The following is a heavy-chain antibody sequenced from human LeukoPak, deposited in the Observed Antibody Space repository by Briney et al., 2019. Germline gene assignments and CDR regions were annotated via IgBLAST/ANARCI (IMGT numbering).Heavy chain of an antibody. D-gene: IGHD3-10*01. CDR2: INHSGST. CDR3: ARHSSGSYYPYYFAY. J-gene: IGHJ4*02. CDR1: GGSFSGYY. Sequence: SETLSLTCAVYGGSFSGYYWSWIRQPPGKGLEWIGEINHSGSTNYNPSLKSRVTISVDTSKNQFSLKLSSVTAADTAVYYCARHSSGSYYPYYFAYWGQGPLVTVSS. V-gene: IGHV4-34*01.